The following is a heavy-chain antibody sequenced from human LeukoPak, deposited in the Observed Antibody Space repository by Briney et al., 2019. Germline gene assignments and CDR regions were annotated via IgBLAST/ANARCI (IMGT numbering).Heavy chain of an antibody. CDR3: ATGRTITMIVPFDY. D-gene: IGHD3-22*01. CDR1: GVTFSSYA. V-gene: IGHV1-69*04. CDR2: IIPILGIA. Sequence: SVKVSCKASGVTFSSYAISWVRQAPGQGLEWMGRIIPILGIANYAQKFQGRVTITADKSKSTAYMELDSLRSEDTAVYYCATGRTITMIVPFDYWGQGTLVTVSS. J-gene: IGHJ4*02.